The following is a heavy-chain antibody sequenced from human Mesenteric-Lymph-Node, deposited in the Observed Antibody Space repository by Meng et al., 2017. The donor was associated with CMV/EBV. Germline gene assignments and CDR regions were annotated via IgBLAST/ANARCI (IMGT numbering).Heavy chain of an antibody. CDR2: INPSGGST. J-gene: IGHJ5*02. V-gene: IGHV1-46*01. CDR3: ARDGGRITTVTTGSVWFDP. CDR1: FTSYY. D-gene: IGHD4-17*01. Sequence: FTSYYMHWVRQAPGQGLEWMGIINPSGGSTSYAQKFQGRVTMTRDTSTSTVYMELSSLRSEDTAVYYCARDGGRITTVTTGSVWFDPWGQGTLVTAPQ.